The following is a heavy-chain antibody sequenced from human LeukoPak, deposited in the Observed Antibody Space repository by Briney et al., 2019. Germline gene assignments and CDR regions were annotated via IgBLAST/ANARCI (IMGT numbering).Heavy chain of an antibody. CDR2: IIPIFGTA. Sequence: SVKVSCKASGYTFTSYGISWVRQAPGQGLEWMGGIIPIFGTANYAQKFQGRVTITADESTSTAYMELSSLRSEDTAVYYCARGIGSRYGDLYWGQGTLVTVSS. J-gene: IGHJ4*02. CDR3: ARGIGSRYGDLY. V-gene: IGHV1-69*13. D-gene: IGHD4-17*01. CDR1: GYTFTSYG.